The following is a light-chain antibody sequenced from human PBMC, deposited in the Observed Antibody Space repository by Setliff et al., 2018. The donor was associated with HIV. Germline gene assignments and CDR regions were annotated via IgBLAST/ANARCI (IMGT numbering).Light chain of an antibody. V-gene: IGLV2-8*01. CDR1: SSNIGDYNY. CDR2: EVN. Sequence: QSALTQPPSASGSPGQSVTISCAGTSSNIGDYNYISWYQQYPGKAPKLMIYEVNKRPSGVPDRFSGSKSGYTASLTVSGLQAEDEADYYCTTYAGSVQGVVFGGGTKGTV. J-gene: IGLJ2*01. CDR3: TTYAGSVQGVV.